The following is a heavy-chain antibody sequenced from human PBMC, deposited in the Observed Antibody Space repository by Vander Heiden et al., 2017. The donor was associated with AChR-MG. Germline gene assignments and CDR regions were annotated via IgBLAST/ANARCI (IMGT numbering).Heavy chain of an antibody. CDR2: ISGSGGST. J-gene: IGHJ4*02. CDR3: AKSRGYSGSYFDY. D-gene: IGHD1-26*01. Sequence: EVQLLESGGGLVQPGGSLRLSCAASGFPFSSYAMSWVRQAPGKGLEWVSAISGSGGSTYYADSVKGRFTISRDNSKNTLYLQMNSLRAEDTAVYYCAKSRGYSGSYFDYWGQGTLVTVSS. V-gene: IGHV3-23*01. CDR1: GFPFSSYA.